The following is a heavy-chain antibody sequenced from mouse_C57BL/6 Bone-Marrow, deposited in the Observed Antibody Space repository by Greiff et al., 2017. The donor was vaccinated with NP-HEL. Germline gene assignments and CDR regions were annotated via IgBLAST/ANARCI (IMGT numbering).Heavy chain of an antibody. Sequence: VQLQQSGPVLVKPGASVKMSCKASGYTFTDYYMNWVKQSHGKSLEWIGVINPYNGGTSYNQKFKGKATLTVDKSSSTAYMELNSLTSEDSAVYYCARFPLLLPHYFDYWGQGTTLTVSS. V-gene: IGHV1-19*01. J-gene: IGHJ2*01. CDR2: INPYNGGT. CDR3: ARFPLLLPHYFDY. CDR1: GYTFTDYY. D-gene: IGHD1-1*01.